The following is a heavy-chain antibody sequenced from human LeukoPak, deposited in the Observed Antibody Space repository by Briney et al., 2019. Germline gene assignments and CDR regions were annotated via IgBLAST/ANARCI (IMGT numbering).Heavy chain of an antibody. CDR1: GFTFSDYY. CDR2: ISSSGSTI. J-gene: IGHJ4*02. D-gene: IGHD3-3*01. V-gene: IGHV3-11*04. CDR3: ARSAVYDFWSGYSYYFDY. Sequence: GGSLRLSCAASGFTFSDYYMSWIRQAPGKGLEWVSYISSSGSTIYYADSVKGRFTISRDNAKNSLYLQMNSLRAEDTAVYYCARSAVYDFWSGYSYYFDYWGQGTLVTVSS.